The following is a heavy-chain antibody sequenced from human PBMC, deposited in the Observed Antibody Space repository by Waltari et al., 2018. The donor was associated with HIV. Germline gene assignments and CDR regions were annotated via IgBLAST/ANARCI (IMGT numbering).Heavy chain of an antibody. J-gene: IGHJ4*02. CDR2: IYYSGST. Sequence: QVQLQESGPGLVKPSETLSLTCTVSGGSITSYYWSWIRQPPGKGLEWIGYIYYSGSTNYYPSLKSRVTISVDTSKDQFSLNVTSVTAADTAVYYCARGPTRYYFDNWGQGTLVTVSS. D-gene: IGHD2-2*01. V-gene: IGHV4-59*01. CDR3: ARGPTRYYFDN. CDR1: GGSITSYY.